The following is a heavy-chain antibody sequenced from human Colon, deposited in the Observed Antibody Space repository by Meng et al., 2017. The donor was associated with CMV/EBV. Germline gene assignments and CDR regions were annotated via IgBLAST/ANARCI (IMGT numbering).Heavy chain of an antibody. V-gene: IGHV3-13*01. D-gene: IGHD2-15*01. Sequence: GESLKISCTASGFTFSTYDFHWVRQPTGKGLEWVSSIGTVGDTYSIGSVKGRFTISRDNAKNSLYLQMNSLRAEDTAIYYCARDGVVVLGATRDWGQGTLVTVSS. CDR2: IGTVGDT. CDR3: ARDGVVVLGATRD. CDR1: GFTFSTYD. J-gene: IGHJ4*02.